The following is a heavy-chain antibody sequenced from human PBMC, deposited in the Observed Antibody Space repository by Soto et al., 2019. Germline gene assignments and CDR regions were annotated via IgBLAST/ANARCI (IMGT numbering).Heavy chain of an antibody. Sequence: GESLKISCKGSGYSFTSYWIGRVRQMPGKGLEWMGIIYPGDSDTRYSPSFQGQVTISADKSISTAYLQWSSLKASDTAMYYCARLGGYYDILTGYYKDPHYYYSGMDVWGQGTTVTVSA. V-gene: IGHV5-51*01. CDR2: IYPGDSDT. D-gene: IGHD3-9*01. CDR1: GYSFTSYW. J-gene: IGHJ6*01. CDR3: ARLGGYYDILTGYYKDPHYYYSGMDV.